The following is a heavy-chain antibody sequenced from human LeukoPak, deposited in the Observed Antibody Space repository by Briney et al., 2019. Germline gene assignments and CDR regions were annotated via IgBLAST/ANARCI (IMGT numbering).Heavy chain of an antibody. V-gene: IGHV4-34*01. CDR3: ATGYSGYASYYYGMDV. D-gene: IGHD5-12*01. Sequence: PSETLSLTCTVSGGSISSYYWSWIRQPPGKGLEWIGEINHSGSTNYNPSLKSRVTISVDTSKNQFSLKLSSVTAADTAVYYCATGYSGYASYYYGMDVWGQGTTVTVSS. CDR1: GGSISSYY. CDR2: INHSGST. J-gene: IGHJ6*02.